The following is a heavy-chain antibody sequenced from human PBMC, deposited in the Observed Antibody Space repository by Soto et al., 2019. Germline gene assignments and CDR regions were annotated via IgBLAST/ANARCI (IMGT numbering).Heavy chain of an antibody. CDR1: GFTFSSYA. CDR2: IGTAGDT. J-gene: IGHJ3*02. D-gene: IGHD6-19*01. Sequence: GGSLRLSCAASGFTFSSYAMSWVRQATGKGLEWVSAIGTAGDTYYPGSVKGRFTISRENAKNSLYLQMNSLRAGDTAVYYCARAGWHDAFDIWGQGTMVTVSS. V-gene: IGHV3-13*01. CDR3: ARAGWHDAFDI.